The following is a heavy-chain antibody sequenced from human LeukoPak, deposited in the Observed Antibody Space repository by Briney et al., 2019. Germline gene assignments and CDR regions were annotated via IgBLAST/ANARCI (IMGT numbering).Heavy chain of an antibody. CDR3: AHSGAGITLFFDH. Sequence: GGSLRLFCRASGFTFNNRAMNGVRQAPGEGVVCVSSFSGSGSNTYYADFLKGRFTISRDIYKNTLFLHMSSLRAEDTAIFHCAHSGAGITLFFDHWGQGSLVSVST. CDR1: GFTFNNRA. CDR2: FSGSGSNT. D-gene: IGHD3-10*01. V-gene: IGHV3-23*01. J-gene: IGHJ4*02.